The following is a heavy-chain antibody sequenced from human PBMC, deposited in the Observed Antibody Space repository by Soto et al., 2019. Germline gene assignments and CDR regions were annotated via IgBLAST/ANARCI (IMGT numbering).Heavy chain of an antibody. D-gene: IGHD6-19*01. J-gene: IGHJ4*02. CDR2: SYPGDSDT. CDR1: GYSFTSYW. CDR3: ARFCRGLRAVAGKDFDY. Sequence: GESLRISCEGSGYSFTSYWIGWGREMPGKGLEWKGISYPGDSDTRYSPPCQGQVTISADKTISTAYLQRSSRKASDTATYYCARFCRGLRAVAGKDFDYWGQRTLVTVSS. V-gene: IGHV5-51*01.